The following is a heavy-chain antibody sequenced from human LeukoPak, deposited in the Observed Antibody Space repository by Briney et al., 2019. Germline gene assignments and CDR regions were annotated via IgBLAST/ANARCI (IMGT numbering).Heavy chain of an antibody. CDR1: GGSVNSGSYY. CDR3: ARGIRSLWEAIGPLDY. V-gene: IGHV4-39*07. Sequence: SETLFLTCTVSGGSVNSGSYYWGWLRQPPGKGLEWIGSIYYSGSTYYDPSLKSRVTMSVDTSKNQFSLKLSSVTAADTAVYYCARGIRSLWEAIGPLDYWGQGALVTVSS. CDR2: IYYSGST. J-gene: IGHJ4*02. D-gene: IGHD1-26*01.